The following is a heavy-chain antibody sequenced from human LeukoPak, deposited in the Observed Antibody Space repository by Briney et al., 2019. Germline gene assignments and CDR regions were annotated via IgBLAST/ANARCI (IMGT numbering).Heavy chain of an antibody. V-gene: IGHV4-38-2*02. J-gene: IGHJ6*03. CDR3: ARGGWSMDV. CDR1: GYSISSGYY. Sequence: SETLSLTCTVSGYSISSGYYWSWIRQPPGKGLEWIGEINHSGRNNYNPSLKSRVTISVDTSKNQFSLKVNSVTAADTAVYYCARGGWSMDVWGKGTTVTVSS. CDR2: INHSGRN. D-gene: IGHD2-15*01.